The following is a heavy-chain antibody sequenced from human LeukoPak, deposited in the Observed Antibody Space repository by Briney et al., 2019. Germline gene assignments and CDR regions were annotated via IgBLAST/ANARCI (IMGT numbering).Heavy chain of an antibody. V-gene: IGHV1-46*01. J-gene: IGHJ4*02. CDR3: ARDRRSSSGWYYFDY. CDR2: INPSGGST. D-gene: IGHD6-19*01. Sequence: ASVKVSCKASGYTFTSYYMHWVRQAPGQGLEWMGIINPSGGSTSYAQEFQGRVTMTRDTSTSTVYMELSSLRSEDTAVYYCARDRRSSSGWYYFDYWGQGTLVTVSS. CDR1: GYTFTSYY.